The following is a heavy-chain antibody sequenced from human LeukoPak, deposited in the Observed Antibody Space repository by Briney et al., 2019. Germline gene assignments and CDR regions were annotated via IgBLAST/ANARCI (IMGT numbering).Heavy chain of an antibody. J-gene: IGHJ4*02. CDR3: AKDLSRFSAAAGTDFDY. CDR2: ISYDGSNK. V-gene: IGHV3-30*18. Sequence: SGVSLRLSCAASGFTFSSYGMHWVRQAPGKGLEWVAVISYDGSNKYYADSVKGRFTISRDNSKNTLYLQMNSLRAEDTAVYYCAKDLSRFSAAAGTDFDYWGQGTLVTVSS. D-gene: IGHD6-13*01. CDR1: GFTFSSYG.